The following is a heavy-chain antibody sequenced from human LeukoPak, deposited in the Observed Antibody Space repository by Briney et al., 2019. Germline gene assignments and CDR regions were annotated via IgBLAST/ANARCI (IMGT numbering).Heavy chain of an antibody. D-gene: IGHD4-23*01. V-gene: IGHV4-61*02. CDR3: ATSRLDYGGNYYFDY. Sequence: PSQTLSLTCTVSGGSISSGNYYWSWIRQPAGKGLEWIGRINTSGSTNYNPSLRSRLTISVDTSKNQFSLELSSVTAADTAVYYCATSRLDYGGNYYFDYWGQGTLVTVSS. J-gene: IGHJ4*02. CDR1: GGSISSGNYY. CDR2: INTSGST.